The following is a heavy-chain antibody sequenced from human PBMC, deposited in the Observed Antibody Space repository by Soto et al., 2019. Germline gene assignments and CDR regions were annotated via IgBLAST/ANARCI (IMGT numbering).Heavy chain of an antibody. D-gene: IGHD2-2*01. V-gene: IGHV1-69*02. CDR1: GGTFSSYT. J-gene: IGHJ5*02. CDR3: ARFPPDVRVPAASSRWFDP. Sequence: ASVKVSCKASGGTFSSYTISWVRQAPGQGLEWMGRIIPILGIANYAQKFQGRVTITADKSTSTAYMELSSLRSEDTAVYYCARFPPDVRVPAASSRWFDPWGQGTLVNVSS. CDR2: IIPILGIA.